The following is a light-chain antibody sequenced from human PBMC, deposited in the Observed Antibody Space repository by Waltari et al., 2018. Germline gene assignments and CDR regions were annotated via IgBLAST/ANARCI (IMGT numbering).Light chain of an antibody. Sequence: QSELTQTPSVSEAPRQRVTISCSGSRSNIGNNAVNWYQQVPGKAPKLLVFADDLLPSGVSDRFSGSKSGTSASLAISGLRSEDEGVYFCAAWDDSLKGVLFGGGTKLTVL. CDR1: RSNIGNNA. CDR3: AAWDDSLKGVL. V-gene: IGLV1-36*01. CDR2: ADD. J-gene: IGLJ2*01.